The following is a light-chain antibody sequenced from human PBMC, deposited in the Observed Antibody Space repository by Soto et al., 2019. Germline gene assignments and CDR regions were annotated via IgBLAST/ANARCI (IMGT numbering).Light chain of an antibody. CDR3: QQYDRAPPLT. J-gene: IGKJ5*01. Sequence: EIVLTQSPGTLSLSPGERATLSCKASQTISSAYLAWYQQKPGQAPRLLIYGASSRATGIPDRFTGSASGTDFTLTISRLEPEDFAVYYCQQYDRAPPLTFGQGTRLEIK. CDR2: GAS. V-gene: IGKV3-20*01. CDR1: QTISSAY.